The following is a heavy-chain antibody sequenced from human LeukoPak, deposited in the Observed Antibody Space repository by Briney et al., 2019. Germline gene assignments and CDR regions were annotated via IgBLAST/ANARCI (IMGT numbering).Heavy chain of an antibody. J-gene: IGHJ4*02. CDR1: GFTFSNYG. CDR2: INSGSDSI. D-gene: IGHD2-21*02. CDR3: ARGATSVVVTAYDY. Sequence: GGSLRLSCAASGFTFSNYGMNWVRQAPGKGLEWVSYINSGSDSIYYADSVKGRFTISRDNAKNSLFLQMNSLRAEDTAVYYCARGATSVVVTAYDYWGQGTLVTVSS. V-gene: IGHV3-48*04.